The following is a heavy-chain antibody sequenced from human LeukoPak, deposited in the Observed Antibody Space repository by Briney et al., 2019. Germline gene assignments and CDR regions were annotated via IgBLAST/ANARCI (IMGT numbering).Heavy chain of an antibody. CDR1: GGTFSSYA. J-gene: IGHJ4*02. CDR2: ISAYNGNT. D-gene: IGHD3-10*01. Sequence: ASVKVSCKASGGTFSSYAISWVRQAPGQGLEWMGWISAYNGNTNYAQKLQGRVTMTTDTSTSTAYMELRSLRSDDTAVYYCARDRASYYYGSGCLGYWGQGTLVTVSS. V-gene: IGHV1-18*01. CDR3: ARDRASYYYGSGCLGY.